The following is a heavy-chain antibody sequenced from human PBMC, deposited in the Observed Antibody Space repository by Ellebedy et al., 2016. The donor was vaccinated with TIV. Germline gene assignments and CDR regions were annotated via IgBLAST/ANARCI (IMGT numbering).Heavy chain of an antibody. CDR3: AKGRGGGSDTSAPRYYFDY. Sequence: GKSLKISCAASGFTFSSYAMSWVRQAPGKGLEWVSTISSTGSRTYYADSVEGRFIISGDNSKKTLYLQMNSLRAEDTAVYYCAKGRGGGSDTSAPRYYFDYWGLGTLVTVSS. CDR1: GFTFSSYA. D-gene: IGHD3-22*01. V-gene: IGHV3-23*01. CDR2: ISSTGSRT. J-gene: IGHJ4*02.